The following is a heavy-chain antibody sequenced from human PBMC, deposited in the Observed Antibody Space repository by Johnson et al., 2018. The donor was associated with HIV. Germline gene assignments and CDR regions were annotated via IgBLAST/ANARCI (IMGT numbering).Heavy chain of an antibody. CDR2: ISHDGSNR. CDR1: GFTFSDYY. V-gene: IGHV3-30*03. D-gene: IGHD6-19*01. Sequence: QVQLVESGGGLVKPGGSLRLSCAASGFTFSDYYMSWIRQAPGKGLEWMAVISHDGSNRYYADSVKGRFTISRDNSKNTLYLQTNSLRGEDTAVYYCARDREYGLAWGWALDIWGQGTMVTVSS. J-gene: IGHJ3*02. CDR3: ARDREYGLAWGWALDI.